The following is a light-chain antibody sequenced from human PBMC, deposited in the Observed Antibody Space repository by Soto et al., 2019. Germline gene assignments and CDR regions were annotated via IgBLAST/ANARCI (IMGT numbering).Light chain of an antibody. Sequence: QSVLTQPPSASGTPRQRVTISCSGSSSNIEKNYVYWYQQLPGVAPKLLIYSTDLRPSGVPDRFSGSKSGTSASLAISGLRSEDEADYYCAAWDDRLRGRVFGGGTKLTVL. CDR2: STD. J-gene: IGLJ3*02. V-gene: IGLV1-47*02. CDR1: SSNIEKNY. CDR3: AAWDDRLRGRV.